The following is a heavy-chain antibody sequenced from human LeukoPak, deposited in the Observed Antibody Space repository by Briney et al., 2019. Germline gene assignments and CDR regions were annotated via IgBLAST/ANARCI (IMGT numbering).Heavy chain of an antibody. CDR3: ARQRYSDY. V-gene: IGHV3-7*01. CDR2: IKEDGSEN. D-gene: IGHD1-1*01. CDR1: GLTFSRYW. J-gene: IGHJ4*02. Sequence: PGGSLRLSCAASGLTFSRYWMTWVRQAPGKGLEWVANIKEDGSENSYVESVKGRFTISRDNAKNSLYLQLNSLRAEDTAVHLCARQRYSDYWGQGTLVTVSS.